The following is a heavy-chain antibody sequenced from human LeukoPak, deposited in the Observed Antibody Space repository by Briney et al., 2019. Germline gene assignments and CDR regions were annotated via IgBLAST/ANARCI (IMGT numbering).Heavy chain of an antibody. V-gene: IGHV4-39*07. CDR3: ARGGSIYYDSSGCVDY. Sequence: SETLSLTCTVSGGSISSGDYYWSWIRQPPGKGLEWIGEINHSGSTNYNPSLKSRVTISVDTSKNQFSLKLSSVTAADTAVYYCARGGSIYYDSSGCVDYWGQGTLVTVSS. J-gene: IGHJ4*02. D-gene: IGHD3-22*01. CDR1: GGSISSGDYY. CDR2: INHSGST.